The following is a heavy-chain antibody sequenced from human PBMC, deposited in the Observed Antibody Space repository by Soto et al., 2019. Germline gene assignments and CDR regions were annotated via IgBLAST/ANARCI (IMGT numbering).Heavy chain of an antibody. V-gene: IGHV1-18*01. CDR2: ISAYNYKT. Sequence: GASVKVPCKASGYTFHNYGVNWVRQAPRHGLGGMGRISAYNYKTHYAQNSEGRVTITTDTSTSTAYMELRSRRSDDTAIYYCARLTGVFRLVLGCWGQGTQVTVS. CDR1: GYTFHNYG. J-gene: IGHJ4*02. CDR3: ARLTGVFRLVLGC. D-gene: IGHD3-16*01.